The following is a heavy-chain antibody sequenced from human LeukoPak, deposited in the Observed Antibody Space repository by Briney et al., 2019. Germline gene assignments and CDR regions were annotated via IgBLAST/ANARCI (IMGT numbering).Heavy chain of an antibody. Sequence: SETLSLTCTVSGGSISSGGYYWSWIRQPPGKGLEWIGSIYYSGSTYYNPSLKSRVTISVDTSKNQFSLKLSSVTAADTAVYYCASPQATVTTFAYWGQGTLVTVSS. V-gene: IGHV4-39*01. D-gene: IGHD4-17*01. J-gene: IGHJ4*02. CDR1: GGSISSGGYY. CDR2: IYYSGST. CDR3: ASPQATVTTFAY.